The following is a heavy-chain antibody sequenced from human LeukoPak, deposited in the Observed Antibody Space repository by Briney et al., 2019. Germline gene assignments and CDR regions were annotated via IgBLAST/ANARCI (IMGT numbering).Heavy chain of an antibody. J-gene: IGHJ5*02. CDR3: ARVQQQPIITSNWFDP. V-gene: IGHV1-46*01. Sequence: ASVKVSCKASGYTFTSYYMHWVRQAPGQGLEWMRIINPSGGSTNYAQKFQGRVTMTRDTSISTAYMELSRLRSDDTAVYYCARVQQQPIITSNWFDPWGQGTLVTVSS. D-gene: IGHD6-13*01. CDR1: GYTFTSYY. CDR2: INPSGGST.